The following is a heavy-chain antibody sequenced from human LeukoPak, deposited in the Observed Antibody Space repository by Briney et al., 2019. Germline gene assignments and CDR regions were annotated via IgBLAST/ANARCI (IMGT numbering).Heavy chain of an antibody. CDR1: GYTFTSYY. Sequence: SVKVSCKASGYTFTSYYMHWVRQAPGQGLEWMGRIIPILGIANYAQKFQGRVTITADKSTSTAYMELSSLRSEDTAVYYCATEGIAAAVSDAFDIWGQGTMVTVSS. J-gene: IGHJ3*02. D-gene: IGHD6-13*01. CDR2: IIPILGIA. V-gene: IGHV1-69*02. CDR3: ATEGIAAAVSDAFDI.